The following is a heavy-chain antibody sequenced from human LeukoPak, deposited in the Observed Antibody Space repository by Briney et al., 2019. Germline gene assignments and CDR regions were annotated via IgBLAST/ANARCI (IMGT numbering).Heavy chain of an antibody. D-gene: IGHD2-2*02. CDR3: ASVVPAAIEGYYYYYMDV. Sequence: PGGSLRLSCAASGFTVSSNYMNWVRQAPGKGLEWVSSISSSSSYIYYADSVKGRFTISRDNAKNSLYLQMNSLRAEDTAVYYCASVVPAAIEGYYYYYMDVWGKGTTVTVSS. J-gene: IGHJ6*03. CDR2: ISSSSSYI. V-gene: IGHV3-21*01. CDR1: GFTVSSNY.